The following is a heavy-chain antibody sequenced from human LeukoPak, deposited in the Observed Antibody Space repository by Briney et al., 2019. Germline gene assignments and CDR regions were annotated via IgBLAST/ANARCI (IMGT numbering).Heavy chain of an antibody. Sequence: PSETLSLTCTVSGGSISSSSYYWGWIRQPPGKGLEWIGSIYYSGSTYYNPSLKSRVTISVDTSKNQFSLKLSSVTAADTTVYYCARHVGDPIKTPFDYWGQGTLVTVSS. CDR2: IYYSGST. CDR3: ARHVGDPIKTPFDY. V-gene: IGHV4-39*01. D-gene: IGHD2-21*02. CDR1: GGSISSSSYY. J-gene: IGHJ4*02.